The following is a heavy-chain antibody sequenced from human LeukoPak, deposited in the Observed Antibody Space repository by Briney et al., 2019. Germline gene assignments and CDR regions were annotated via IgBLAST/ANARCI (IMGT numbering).Heavy chain of an antibody. V-gene: IGHV1-69*05. Sequence: VASVKVSFTASGGTFSSYAISWVRQAPGQGLEWMGGIIPIFGTANYAQKFQGRVTITTDESTSTAYMEPSSLRSEDTAVYYCARDLLYNWFDPWGQGTLVTVSS. CDR1: GGTFSSYA. J-gene: IGHJ5*02. CDR3: ARDLLYNWFDP. CDR2: IIPIFGTA.